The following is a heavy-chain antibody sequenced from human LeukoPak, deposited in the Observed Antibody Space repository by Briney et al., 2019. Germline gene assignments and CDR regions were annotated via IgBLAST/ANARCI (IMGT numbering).Heavy chain of an antibody. CDR3: ARVVSYARNYYYMDF. Sequence: GGSLRLSCAASGFTFSSYAMSWVRQAPGKGLEWVSGINWNGGSTGYADSVKGRFTISRDNTKNSLYLQMNSLRAEDTALYYCARVVSYARNYYYMDFWGKGTTVTVSS. V-gene: IGHV3-20*04. J-gene: IGHJ6*03. CDR1: GFTFSSYA. CDR2: INWNGGST. D-gene: IGHD1-26*01.